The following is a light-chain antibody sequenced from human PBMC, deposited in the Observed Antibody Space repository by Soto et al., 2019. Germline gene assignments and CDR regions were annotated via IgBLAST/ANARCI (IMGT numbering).Light chain of an antibody. CDR1: SDSVSPNNH. V-gene: IGLV8-61*01. CDR2: DTN. J-gene: IGLJ3*02. Sequence: QTVVTQESSFSVSPGGTITLTCGLRSDSVSPNNHASWYQQTPGQPPRTLVYDTNIRSSGVPDRFSGSILGNTAALTITGAQADDESDYYCLLFMSSGISVFGGGTKLTVL. CDR3: LLFMSSGISV.